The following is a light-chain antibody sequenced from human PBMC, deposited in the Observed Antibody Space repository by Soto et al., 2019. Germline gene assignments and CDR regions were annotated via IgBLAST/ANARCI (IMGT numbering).Light chain of an antibody. CDR2: DVS. CDR3: CSYAGSYTWV. Sequence: QSALTQPRSVSGSPGQSVTISCTGTSSDVGGYNYVSWYQQHPRKAPKPMIYDVSKRPSLVPDRFSGSKSGNTGSLTISGLQAEYEADYYCCSYAGSYTWVFGGGTKLTVL. J-gene: IGLJ3*02. V-gene: IGLV2-11*01. CDR1: SSDVGGYNY.